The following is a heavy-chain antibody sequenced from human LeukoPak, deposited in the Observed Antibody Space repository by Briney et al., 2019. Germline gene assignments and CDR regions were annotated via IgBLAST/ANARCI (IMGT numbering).Heavy chain of an antibody. V-gene: IGHV4-4*07. Sequence: SETLSLTCIVSGGPITSYYWSWIRQPAGKGLEWIGRIYSTGSTNYNPSLESRVTMSVDLSKRQFSLKLNSVTAADTAPYYCVRSPIGAAFDAWGPGTRVTVSS. CDR2: IYSTGST. CDR1: GGPITSYY. D-gene: IGHD4/OR15-4a*01. J-gene: IGHJ3*01. CDR3: VRSPIGAAFDA.